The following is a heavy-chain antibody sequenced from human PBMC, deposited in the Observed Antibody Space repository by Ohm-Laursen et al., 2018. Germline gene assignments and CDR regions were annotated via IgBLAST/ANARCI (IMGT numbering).Heavy chain of an antibody. J-gene: IGHJ6*02. CDR2: ISGSGGST. Sequence: GSLRLSCTASGFTFSSYAMSWVRQAPGKGLEWVSAISGSGGSTYYADSVKGRFTISRDNSKNTLYLQMNSLRAEDAAVYYCAKDIVVVPAALYYYGMDVWGQGTTVTVSS. V-gene: IGHV3-23*01. CDR3: AKDIVVVPAALYYYGMDV. CDR1: GFTFSSYA. D-gene: IGHD2-2*01.